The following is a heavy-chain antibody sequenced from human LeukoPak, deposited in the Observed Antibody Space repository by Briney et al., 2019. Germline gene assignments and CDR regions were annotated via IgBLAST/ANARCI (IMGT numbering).Heavy chain of an antibody. CDR2: IIPILGIA. Sequence: ASVKVSCKASGGTFSSYAISWVRQAPGQGLEWMGRIIPILGIANYAQKFQGRVASTADKSTSTAYMELSSLRSGDTAVYYCAKSTDPWGQGTLVTVSS. CDR3: AKSTDP. CDR1: GGTFSSYA. V-gene: IGHV1-69*04. J-gene: IGHJ5*02.